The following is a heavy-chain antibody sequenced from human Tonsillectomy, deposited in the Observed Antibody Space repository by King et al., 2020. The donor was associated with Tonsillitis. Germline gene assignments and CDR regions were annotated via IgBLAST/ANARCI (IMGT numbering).Heavy chain of an antibody. CDR1: GYTFSDYY. V-gene: IGHV1-2*02. D-gene: IGHD5-12*01. Sequence: QLVQSGAEVKKPGASVKVSCKASGYTFSDYYMHWVRQAPGQGLEWMGWLNPHSGGTKYAERFQGRVTMTRDTSTSTAYMELSRLRSDDTAIYYCARAHPHLKSGYDSSDDFWGRGPLAPVPS. CDR2: LNPHSGGT. J-gene: IGHJ4*02. CDR3: ARAHPHLKSGYDSSDDF.